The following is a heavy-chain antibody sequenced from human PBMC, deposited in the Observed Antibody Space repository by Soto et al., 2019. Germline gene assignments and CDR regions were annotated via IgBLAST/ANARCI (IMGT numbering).Heavy chain of an antibody. V-gene: IGHV4-34*01. J-gene: IGHJ4*02. CDR2: INHSGST. CDR3: ARGRSRYCSSTSCYKFDY. CDR1: GGSFSGYY. D-gene: IGHD2-2*02. Sequence: SETLSLTCAVYGGSFSGYYWSWIRQPPGKGLEWIGEINHSGSTNYNPSLKSRVTISVDTSKNQFSLKLSSVTAADTAVYYCARGRSRYCSSTSCYKFDYWGQGTLVTVSS.